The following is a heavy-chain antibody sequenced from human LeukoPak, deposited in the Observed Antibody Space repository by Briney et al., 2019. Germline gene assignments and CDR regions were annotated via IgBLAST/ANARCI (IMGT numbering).Heavy chain of an antibody. CDR2: IIPIFGTA. J-gene: IGHJ6*03. CDR1: GYTFTSYG. D-gene: IGHD2/OR15-2a*01. V-gene: IGHV1-69*13. CDR3: ARDRRDGDYYYYYYMDV. Sequence: ASVKVSCKASGYTFTSYGISWVRQAPGQGLEWMGGIIPIFGTANYAQKFQGRVTITADESTSTAYMELSSLRSEDTAVYYCARDRRDGDYYYYYYMDVWGKGTTVTISS.